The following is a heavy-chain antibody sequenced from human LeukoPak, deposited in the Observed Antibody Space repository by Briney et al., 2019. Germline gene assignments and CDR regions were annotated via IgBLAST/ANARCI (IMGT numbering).Heavy chain of an antibody. CDR3: AGSIAVAGTIDY. J-gene: IGHJ4*02. V-gene: IGHV3-23*01. D-gene: IGHD6-19*01. Sequence: PGGSLRLSCATSGXTFNNNAMSWVRQAPGKGREWVSAINGGGDATEYADSVKGRFTISRDNSKNTLYLQMNSLRAEDTAVYYCAGSIAVAGTIDYWGQGTLVTVSS. CDR2: INGGGDAT. CDR1: GXTFNNNA.